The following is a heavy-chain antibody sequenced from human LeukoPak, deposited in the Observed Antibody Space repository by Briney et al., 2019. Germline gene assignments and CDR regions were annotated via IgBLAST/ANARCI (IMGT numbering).Heavy chain of an antibody. Sequence: SETLSLACAVYGGSFSGYYWSWIRQPQGKGLEWIGEINHSGSTNYNPSLKIRVTISVDTSKNQFSLKLSSVTAADTAVYYCARGPWSSGWYGDYWGQGTLFTVSS. J-gene: IGHJ4*02. CDR2: INHSGST. CDR3: ARGPWSSGWYGDY. V-gene: IGHV4-34*01. D-gene: IGHD6-19*01. CDR1: GGSFSGYY.